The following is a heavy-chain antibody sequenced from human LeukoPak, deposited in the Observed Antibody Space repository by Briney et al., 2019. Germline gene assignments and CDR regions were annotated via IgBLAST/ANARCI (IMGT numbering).Heavy chain of an antibody. V-gene: IGHV3-23*01. CDR1: GLTFSSYA. J-gene: IGHJ4*01. CDR2: ISSRGGST. CDR3: ASLYSTYY. D-gene: IGHD6-13*01. Sequence: GGSLRLSCAASGLTFSSYAMTWVRQAPGKGLEWVSGISSRGGSTYYADSVKGRFTISRDNSKNTLYLQMNSLRAEDTALYYCASLYSTYYWGQGTLVTVSS.